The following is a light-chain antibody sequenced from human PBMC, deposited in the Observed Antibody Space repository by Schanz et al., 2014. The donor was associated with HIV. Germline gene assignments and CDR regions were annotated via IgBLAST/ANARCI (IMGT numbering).Light chain of an antibody. V-gene: IGKV3-20*01. CDR1: QSVSSSY. J-gene: IGKJ4*01. CDR3: QHYGDSRGT. Sequence: EIVLTQSPVILSLSPGERATLSCRASQSVSSSYLAWYQQKPGQAPRLLIYDASNRATGIPDRFSGGGSGTDFTLTISRLEPEDFAVYYCQHYGDSRGTFGGGTKVDFK. CDR2: DAS.